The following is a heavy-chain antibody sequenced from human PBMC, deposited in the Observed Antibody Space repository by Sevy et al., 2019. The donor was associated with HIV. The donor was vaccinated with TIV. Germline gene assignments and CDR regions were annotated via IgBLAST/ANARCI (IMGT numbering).Heavy chain of an antibody. CDR2: IYSDETT. J-gene: IGHJ4*02. Sequence: GGSLRLSCAASGFSVNSNYMTWVRQAPGKGLEGVSVIYSDETTYHADSVKDRFTISRDNSKNMLYLQMSSLRVEDTAIYYCARGKSGYGYALNYWGQGTLVTVSS. V-gene: IGHV3-66*01. D-gene: IGHD5-18*01. CDR1: GFSVNSNY. CDR3: ARGKSGYGYALNY.